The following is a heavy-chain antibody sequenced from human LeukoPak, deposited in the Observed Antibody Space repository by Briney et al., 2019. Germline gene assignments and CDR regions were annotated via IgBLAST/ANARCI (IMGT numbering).Heavy chain of an antibody. CDR2: ISSSSTYT. CDR1: GFTFSDYY. V-gene: IGHV3-11*06. Sequence: PGGSLRLSCAASGFTFSDYYMSWIRQAPGKGLEWLSYISSSSTYTNYADSVKGRFTISRDNAKNSLYLQMNSLRAEDTAVYYCARRAWDAFDIWGQGTMVTVSS. CDR3: ARRAWDAFDI. J-gene: IGHJ3*02.